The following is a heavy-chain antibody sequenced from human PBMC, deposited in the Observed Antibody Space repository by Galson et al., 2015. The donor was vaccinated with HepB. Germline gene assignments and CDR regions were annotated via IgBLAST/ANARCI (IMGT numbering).Heavy chain of an antibody. V-gene: IGHV5-51*01. J-gene: IGHJ4*02. Sequence: QSGAEVKKPGESPKISCKGSGYSFTSYWIGWVRQMPGKGLEWMGIIYPGDSDTRYSPSFQGQVTISADKSISTAYLQWSSLKASDTAMYYCARLGRNYYDSSGYLDYWGQGTLVTVSS. D-gene: IGHD3-22*01. CDR3: ARLGRNYYDSSGYLDY. CDR1: GYSFTSYW. CDR2: IYPGDSDT.